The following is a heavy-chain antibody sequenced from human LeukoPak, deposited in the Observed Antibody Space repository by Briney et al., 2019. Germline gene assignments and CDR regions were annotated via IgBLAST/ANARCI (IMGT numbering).Heavy chain of an antibody. D-gene: IGHD1-26*01. V-gene: IGHV3-23*01. CDR3: AKDLKYSGSCRAFDY. CDR2: ISGSGVST. CDR1: GFTFSSYA. Sequence: PGGSLRLSCAASGFTFSSYAMAWVRQAPGKGLEWVSGISGSGVSTFYADSVKGRFIISRDNSKNTVYLQTNSLRAEDTAVYYCAKDLKYSGSCRAFDYCGQGTLVTVSS. J-gene: IGHJ4*02.